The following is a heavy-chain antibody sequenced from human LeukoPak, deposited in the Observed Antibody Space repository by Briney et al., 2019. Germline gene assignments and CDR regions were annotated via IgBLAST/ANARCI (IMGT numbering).Heavy chain of an antibody. Sequence: SVKVSCKASGGTFSSYAISWVRQAPGQGLEWMGRIIPILGIANYAQKFQGRVTITADKSTSTAYMELSSLRPEDTAVYYCARGTTYYYDSSGYHRVPNNWFDPWGQGTLVTVSS. J-gene: IGHJ5*02. CDR3: ARGTTYYYDSSGYHRVPNNWFDP. CDR1: GGTFSSYA. D-gene: IGHD3-22*01. V-gene: IGHV1-69*04. CDR2: IIPILGIA.